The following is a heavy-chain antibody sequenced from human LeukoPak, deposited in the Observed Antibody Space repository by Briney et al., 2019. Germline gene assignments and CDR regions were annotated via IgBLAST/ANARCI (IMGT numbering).Heavy chain of an antibody. D-gene: IGHD3-10*01. J-gene: IGHJ3*01. CDR2: SRNKPHSYTT. Sequence: PGGSLRLSCAASGFTFSDYYVDWVRQAPGKGLEGVGRSRNKPHSYTTTYAGCVQGKFTSSRDHSHNSLYLQMNSLQTEDTAVYYCARDRNYGSGSHDAFDDWGQGTMVTVSS. CDR3: ARDRNYGSGSHDAFDD. CDR1: GFTFSDYY. V-gene: IGHV3-72*01.